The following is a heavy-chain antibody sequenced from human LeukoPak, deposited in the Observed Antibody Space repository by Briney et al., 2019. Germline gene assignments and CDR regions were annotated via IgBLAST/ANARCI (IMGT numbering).Heavy chain of an antibody. J-gene: IGHJ4*02. V-gene: IGHV3-7*01. CDR3: ARDLGHTGYDLYDY. Sequence: GGSLRLSCAVSGINFRGYWMAWVRQPPGKGLEWVANMKQDGSEKYYVDSVKGRFTISRDNAKNSLYLEMNSLRVEDTAVYYCARDLGHTGYDLYDYWGQGTLVTVSS. CDR2: MKQDGSEK. CDR1: GINFRGYW. D-gene: IGHD5-12*01.